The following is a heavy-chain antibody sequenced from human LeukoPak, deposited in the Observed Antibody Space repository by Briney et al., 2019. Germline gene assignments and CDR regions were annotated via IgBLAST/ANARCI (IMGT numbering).Heavy chain of an antibody. Sequence: GGSLRLSCAASGFTFSSYAMSWVRQAPGKGLEWVSAISGSGGSTYYADSVKGRFTISRDNSKNTLYLQMNSLGAEDTAVYYCALHKFGEPRFDYWGQGTLVTVSS. J-gene: IGHJ4*02. D-gene: IGHD3-10*01. CDR1: GFTFSSYA. V-gene: IGHV3-23*01. CDR2: ISGSGGST. CDR3: ALHKFGEPRFDY.